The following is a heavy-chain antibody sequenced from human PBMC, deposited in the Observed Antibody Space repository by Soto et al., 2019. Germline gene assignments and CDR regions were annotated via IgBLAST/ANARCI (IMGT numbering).Heavy chain of an antibody. CDR2: IVPIFGTT. D-gene: IGHD6-19*01. Sequence: QVQLVQSGAEVKKPGSSVKVSCKVSGGTFSNYAIDWVRLAPGHGLEWMGGIVPIFGTTYYTQKFQGRAKIIADDSTTKAYLEMSSLRSEVTAIYYCARVEAVAGLYNYHGLDVWGQGTAVTVSS. CDR1: GGTFSNYA. V-gene: IGHV1-69*12. CDR3: ARVEAVAGLYNYHGLDV. J-gene: IGHJ6*02.